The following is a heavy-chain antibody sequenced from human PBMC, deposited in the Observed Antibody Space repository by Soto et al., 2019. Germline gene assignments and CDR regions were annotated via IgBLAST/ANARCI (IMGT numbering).Heavy chain of an antibody. J-gene: IGHJ4*02. CDR3: TRAGAYYDFWSGYYISRPVDY. Sequence: GGSLRLSCTASGFTFGDYAMSWFRQAPGKGLEWVGFIRSKAYGGTTEYAASVKGRFTISRDDSKSIAYLQMNSLKTEDTAVYYCTRAGAYYDFWSGYYISRPVDYWGQGTLVTV. CDR1: GFTFGDYA. D-gene: IGHD3-3*01. CDR2: IRSKAYGGTT. V-gene: IGHV3-49*03.